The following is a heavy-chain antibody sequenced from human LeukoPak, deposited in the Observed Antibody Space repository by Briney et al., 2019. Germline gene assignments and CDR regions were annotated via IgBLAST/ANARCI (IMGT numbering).Heavy chain of an antibody. V-gene: IGHV1-2*02. Sequence: ASVTVSCKSSGYTFIGNYLHWVRQTPGQGLEWMGWINPNNGATNSAQKFQDRVALTRDLSINTAFMKLSNLTSHDTAMYLCAWGGWLHPIDYWGRGTLVTVSS. D-gene: IGHD3-10*01. CDR3: AWGGWLHPIDY. CDR1: GYTFIGNY. CDR2: INPNNGAT. J-gene: IGHJ4*02.